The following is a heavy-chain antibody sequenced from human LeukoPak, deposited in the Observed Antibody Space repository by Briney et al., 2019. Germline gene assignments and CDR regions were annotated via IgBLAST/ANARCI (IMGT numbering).Heavy chain of an antibody. D-gene: IGHD5-24*01. V-gene: IGHV4-59*01. CDR1: GGSISRYY. J-gene: IGHJ1*01. CDR3: ARTGDGHNLPEDFQH. CDR2: IYYSGST. Sequence: SETLSLTCTFSGGSISRYYWSWIRQPPGKGLEWIGYIYYSGSTNYNPSLKSRVTISVDTSKNQFSLKLSSVTAADTAVYYCARTGDGHNLPEDFQHWGQGTLVTVSS.